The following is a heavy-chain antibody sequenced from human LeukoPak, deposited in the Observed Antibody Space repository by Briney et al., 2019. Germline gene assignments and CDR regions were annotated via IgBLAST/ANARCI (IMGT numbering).Heavy chain of an antibody. V-gene: IGHV4-59*01. Sequence: SETLSLTYTVSGGPINVYYWSWIRQPPGKGLEWIGYIYYSGSTNYNPSLKSRVTISVDTSKNQFSLKLSSVTAADTAVYYCARDFGGWYFDLWGRGTLVTVSS. J-gene: IGHJ2*01. CDR3: ARDFGGWYFDL. CDR2: IYYSGST. D-gene: IGHD3-3*01. CDR1: GGPINVYY.